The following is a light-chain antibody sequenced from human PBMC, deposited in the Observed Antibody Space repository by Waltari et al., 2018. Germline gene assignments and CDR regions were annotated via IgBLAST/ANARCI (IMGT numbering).Light chain of an antibody. CDR3: SSYTSSSTWV. CDR1: RRAVGGYTF. V-gene: IGLV2-14*01. CDR2: DFS. J-gene: IGLJ3*02. Sequence: HSALTQPASVSGSPGRPLPIPCPGPRRAVGGYTFAPWYQQHPGKAPKFMIYDFSNRPSGVSSRFSGSKSGNTASLTISGLQAEDEADYYCSSYTSSSTWVFGGGTKVTVL.